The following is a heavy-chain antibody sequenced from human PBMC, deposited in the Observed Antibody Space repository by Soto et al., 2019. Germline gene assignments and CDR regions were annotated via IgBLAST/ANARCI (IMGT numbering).Heavy chain of an antibody. J-gene: IGHJ3*02. Sequence: EVQLVESGGGLVQPGGSLRLSCAASGFTFSNAWMSWVRQAPGKGLEWVGRIKSKTDGGTTDYAAPVKGRFTISRDDSNNTLNLQMNSLKTEDTAVYYCSTSWEGDAFDIWGQGTMVTVSS. CDR2: IKSKTDGGTT. D-gene: IGHD1-26*01. V-gene: IGHV3-15*01. CDR1: GFTFSNAW. CDR3: STSWEGDAFDI.